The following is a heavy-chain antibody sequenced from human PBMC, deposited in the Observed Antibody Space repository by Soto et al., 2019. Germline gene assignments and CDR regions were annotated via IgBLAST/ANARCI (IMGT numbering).Heavy chain of an antibody. CDR3: ARQHYYDSSGYYTWN. V-gene: IGHV4-39*01. CDR2: VHYSGSN. J-gene: IGHJ4*02. Sequence: QLQLQESGPGLVKPSETLSLTCSVSGGSIRSNIYYWGWLRQPPGKVLEWIATVHYSGSNYSTPALKSRVTISADTSKNQFSLRLNSVTAADPAVYYCARQHYYDSSGYYTWNWGQGTLVTVSS. CDR1: GGSIRSNIYY. D-gene: IGHD3-22*01.